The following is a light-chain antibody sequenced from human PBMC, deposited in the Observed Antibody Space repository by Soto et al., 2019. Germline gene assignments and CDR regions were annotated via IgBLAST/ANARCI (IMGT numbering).Light chain of an antibody. V-gene: IGKV1-39*01. CDR1: QIISSY. Sequence: DIQMTHSPSSLSASVGDRFTITCRASQIISSYFNRYQQKPGKARKLLIYAASSLQSGVPSRFSGSGSGTDFTLTISSLQPEDFATYDCQQSYSTPRITFGQGTRLEIK. J-gene: IGKJ5*01. CDR3: QQSYSTPRIT. CDR2: AAS.